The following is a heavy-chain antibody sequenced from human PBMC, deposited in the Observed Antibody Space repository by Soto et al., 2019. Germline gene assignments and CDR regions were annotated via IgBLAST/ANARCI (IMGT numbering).Heavy chain of an antibody. Sequence: PSETLSLTCTVSGGSISSGGYYWSWIRQHPGKGLEWIGYIYYSGSTYYNPSLKSRVTISVDTSKNQFSLKLSSVTAADTAVYYCARDGSGYDSGREGWFDPWGQRTLVTVSS. CDR1: GGSISSGGYY. V-gene: IGHV4-31*03. J-gene: IGHJ5*02. CDR3: ARDGSGYDSGREGWFDP. CDR2: IYYSGST. D-gene: IGHD5-12*01.